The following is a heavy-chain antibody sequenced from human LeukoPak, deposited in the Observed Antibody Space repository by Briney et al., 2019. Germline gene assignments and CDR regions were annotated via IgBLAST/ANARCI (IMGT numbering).Heavy chain of an antibody. Sequence: RSETLSLTCAVYGGSVSGYYWSWIRQPPGKGLEWIGEINHSGRTNYNLSLKSRVTISVDTSKNQFCLKLSSVTAADTAVYSCARGVRIVVVPAESGYAFDIWGQGTMVTVSS. CDR2: INHSGRT. CDR1: GGSVSGYY. V-gene: IGHV4-34*01. CDR3: ARGVRIVVVPAESGYAFDI. J-gene: IGHJ3*02. D-gene: IGHD2-2*01.